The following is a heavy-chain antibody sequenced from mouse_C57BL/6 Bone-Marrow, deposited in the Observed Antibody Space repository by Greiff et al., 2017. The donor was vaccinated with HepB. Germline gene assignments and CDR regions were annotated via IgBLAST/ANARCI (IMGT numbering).Heavy chain of an antibody. Sequence: EVQLVDSGGGLVKPGGSLKLSCAASGFTFSSYAMSWVRQTPEKRLEWVATISDGGSYTYYPDNVKGRFTISRDNAKNNLYLQMSHLKSEDTAMYYCARDYYYGSTYYYAMDYWGQGTSVTVSS. D-gene: IGHD1-1*01. CDR3: ARDYYYGSTYYYAMDY. CDR1: GFTFSSYA. CDR2: ISDGGSYT. V-gene: IGHV5-4*01. J-gene: IGHJ4*01.